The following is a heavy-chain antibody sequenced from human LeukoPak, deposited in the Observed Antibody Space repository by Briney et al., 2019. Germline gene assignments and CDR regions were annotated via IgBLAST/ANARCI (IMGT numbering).Heavy chain of an antibody. D-gene: IGHD3-10*01. CDR1: GDSINTYY. Sequence: SETLSLTCTVAGDSINTYYWSWIRQPAGKGLEWIGYIYYRVTSDYNPSLKSRVTMSVDMSTSQISLKLSSVTAADTAVYYCARAVGGDGSGSLWGPGTLVTVSS. CDR3: ARAVGGDGSGSL. J-gene: IGHJ4*02. CDR2: IYYRVTS. V-gene: IGHV4-59*01.